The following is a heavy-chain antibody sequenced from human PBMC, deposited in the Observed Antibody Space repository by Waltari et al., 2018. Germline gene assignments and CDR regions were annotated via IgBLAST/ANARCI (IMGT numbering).Heavy chain of an antibody. CDR3: ARAFGSGSYAWFDS. Sequence: QLQLQESGPGLVKPSETLSLTCSVSGASVTSGRYYWGWIRQPPRKGLEWIGIMYYRGSSYSNPSLKSRVTISVDTSKNQFSLKLSSVAAADTAVYYCARAFGSGSYAWFDSWGQGTLVTVSS. CDR2: MYYRGSS. V-gene: IGHV4-39*01. J-gene: IGHJ5*01. D-gene: IGHD3-10*01. CDR1: GASVTSGRYY.